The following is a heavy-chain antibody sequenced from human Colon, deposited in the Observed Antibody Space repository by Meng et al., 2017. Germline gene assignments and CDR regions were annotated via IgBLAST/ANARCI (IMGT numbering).Heavy chain of an antibody. J-gene: IGHJ4*01. CDR3: AKKNTPSTSWFWFDY. Sequence: GGSLRLSCAASGFTFATYGMNWVRQAPGKGLEWVSSIRGGSSDDTYYADSVQGRFAISRDNSKNTLYLQMDSLRAEDTAVYYCAKKNTPSTSWFWFDYWGHGTLVIVSS. CDR1: GFTFATYG. V-gene: IGHV3-23*01. D-gene: IGHD6-13*01. CDR2: IRGGSSDDT.